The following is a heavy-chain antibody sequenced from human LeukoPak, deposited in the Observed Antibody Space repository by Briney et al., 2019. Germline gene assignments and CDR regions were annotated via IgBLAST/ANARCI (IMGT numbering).Heavy chain of an antibody. CDR1: GGSISSGSYY. CDR3: TRGSVGADN. D-gene: IGHD1-26*01. J-gene: IGHJ4*02. V-gene: IGHV4-61*02. Sequence: PSETLSLTCTVSGGSISSGSYYWSWIRQPAGKGLEWIGRIYTSGTTNYNPSLKSRVTISGDTSKNQFSLKLSSVTAADTAVYYCTRGSVGADNWGQGTLVTVSS. CDR2: IYTSGTT.